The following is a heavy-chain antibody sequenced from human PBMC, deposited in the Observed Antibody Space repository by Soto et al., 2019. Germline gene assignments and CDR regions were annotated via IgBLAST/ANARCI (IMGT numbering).Heavy chain of an antibody. V-gene: IGHV3-66*01. Sequence: PGGSLRLSCAASGFTVSSNYMSWVRQAPGKGLEWVSVIYSGGSTYYADSVKGRFTISRDNSKNTLYLQMNSLRAEDTAVYYCARAGTDYYYYGTDVWGQGTTVTVSS. J-gene: IGHJ6*02. CDR2: IYSGGST. D-gene: IGHD1-1*01. CDR1: GFTVSSNY. CDR3: ARAGTDYYYYGTDV.